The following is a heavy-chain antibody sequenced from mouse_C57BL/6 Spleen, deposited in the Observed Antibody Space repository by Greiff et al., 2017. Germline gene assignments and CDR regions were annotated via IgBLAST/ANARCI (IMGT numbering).Heavy chain of an antibody. D-gene: IGHD2-3*01. CDR2: ISSGGDYI. CDR1: GFTFSSYA. J-gene: IGHJ1*03. V-gene: IGHV5-9-1*02. Sequence: EVKLMESGEGLVKPGGSLKLSCAASGFTFSSYAMSWVRQTPEKRLEWVAYISSGGDYIYYADTVKGRFTISRDNARNTLYLQMSSLKSEDTAMYYCTRVRDGYWYFDVWGTGTTVTVSS. CDR3: TRVRDGYWYFDV.